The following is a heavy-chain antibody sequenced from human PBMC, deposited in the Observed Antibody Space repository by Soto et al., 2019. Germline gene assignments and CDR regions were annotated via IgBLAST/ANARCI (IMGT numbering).Heavy chain of an antibody. CDR3: ARLMDYDFWSGYLSFFDY. J-gene: IGHJ4*02. Sequence: QLQLQESGPGLVKPSETLSLTCTVSGGSISSSSYYWGWIRQPPGKGLEWIGSIYYSGSTYYNPSLTSRVTISVDTSKNQFSLKLSSVTAADTAVYYCARLMDYDFWSGYLSFFDYWGQGTLVTVSS. CDR1: GGSISSSSYY. V-gene: IGHV4-39*01. CDR2: IYYSGST. D-gene: IGHD3-3*01.